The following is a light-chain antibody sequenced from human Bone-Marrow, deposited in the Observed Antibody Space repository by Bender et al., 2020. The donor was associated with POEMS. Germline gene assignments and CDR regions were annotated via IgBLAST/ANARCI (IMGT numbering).Light chain of an antibody. Sequence: QSALTQPASVSGSPGQSITISCTGTSSDIGDYNYVSWYQQRPGETPKLMIYEVNKRPSGVSNRFSGSKSGNTASLTIYGLQAEDEADYYCCSYSTRSTLVFGGGTKLTVL. CDR1: SSDIGDYNY. V-gene: IGLV2-14*03. CDR2: EVN. CDR3: CSYSTRSTLV. J-gene: IGLJ2*01.